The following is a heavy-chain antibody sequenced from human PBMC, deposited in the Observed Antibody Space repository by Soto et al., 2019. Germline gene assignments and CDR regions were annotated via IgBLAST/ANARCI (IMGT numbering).Heavy chain of an antibody. J-gene: IGHJ6*02. Sequence: SVKVSCKASGGTFGSYAITWVRRAPGQGLEWLGGIIPILNSPAYAQKFQARVVITADEITNTAYMELNSLRFDDTAVYYCAREPPYCTSATCPKFYGLDVWGQGTTVTVSS. CDR1: GGTFGSYA. V-gene: IGHV1-69*13. CDR3: AREPPYCTSATCPKFYGLDV. CDR2: IIPILNSP. D-gene: IGHD2-8*02.